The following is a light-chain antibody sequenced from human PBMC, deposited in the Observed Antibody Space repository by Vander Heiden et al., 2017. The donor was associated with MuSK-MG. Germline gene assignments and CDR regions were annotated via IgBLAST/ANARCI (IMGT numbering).Light chain of an antibody. Sequence: SYVLTQPPSVSVAPGQTARITCGGNNSGSKSVHWYQKKPGQAPVLVVYDDSDRPSGIPGRFAGSNSGNTATLTISRVEAGDEADYYCQVWDSSSDHVVFGGGTKLTVL. CDR3: QVWDSSSDHVV. CDR2: DDS. V-gene: IGLV3-21*02. CDR1: NSGSKS. J-gene: IGLJ2*01.